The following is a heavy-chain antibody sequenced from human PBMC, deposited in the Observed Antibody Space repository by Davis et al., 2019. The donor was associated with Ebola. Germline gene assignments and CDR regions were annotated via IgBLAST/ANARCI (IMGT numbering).Heavy chain of an antibody. Sequence: TLSLTCAVSGGSISSGGYSWSWIRQPPGKALEWLALIYWDDDKRYSPSLKSRLTITKDTSKNQVVLTMTNMDPVDTATYYCAHRGQYIWGSYRRYYFDYWGQGTLVTVSS. CDR1: GGSISSGGYS. CDR2: IYWDDDK. CDR3: AHRGQYIWGSYRRYYFDY. V-gene: IGHV2-5*08. D-gene: IGHD3-16*02. J-gene: IGHJ4*02.